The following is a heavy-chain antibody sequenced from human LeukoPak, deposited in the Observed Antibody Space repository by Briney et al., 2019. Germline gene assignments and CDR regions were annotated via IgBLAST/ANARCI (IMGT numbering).Heavy chain of an antibody. CDR2: INPSGGST. Sequence: ASVKVSFKASGYTFTSYYMHWVRQAPGQGLEWMGIINPSGGSTSYAQKFQGRVTMTRDTSTSTVYMELSSLRSEDTAVYYCARDLGPYYYDSSGRNWFDPWGQGTLVTVSS. V-gene: IGHV1-46*01. J-gene: IGHJ5*02. CDR3: ARDLGPYYYDSSGRNWFDP. D-gene: IGHD3-22*01. CDR1: GYTFTSYY.